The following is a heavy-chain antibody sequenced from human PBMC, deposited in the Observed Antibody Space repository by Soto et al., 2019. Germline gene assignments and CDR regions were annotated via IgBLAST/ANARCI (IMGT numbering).Heavy chain of an antibody. Sequence: PSETLSLTCTVSGGSISSYGHYWGWIRQPPGKGLEWIGSVYYSGSTYYNPSLKSRVTISVDTSKKQFSLNLSSVTAADTAVYYCASRNSSLDTHYGLDVWGQGTTVTVSS. J-gene: IGHJ6*02. CDR2: VYYSGST. V-gene: IGHV4-39*01. D-gene: IGHD1-1*01. CDR1: GGSISSYGHY. CDR3: ASRNSSLDTHYGLDV.